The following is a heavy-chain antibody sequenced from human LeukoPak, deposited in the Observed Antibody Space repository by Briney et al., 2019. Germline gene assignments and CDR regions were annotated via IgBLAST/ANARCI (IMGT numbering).Heavy chain of an antibody. J-gene: IGHJ5*02. D-gene: IGHD2-2*01. CDR3: ARLQYCSGTSCYWFDP. Sequence: SQTLSLTCDVSGVSISSGLYSWSWIRQPLGKGLEWIGYIYHTGSTYYNPSLKSRVTISVDTSKNQFSLRLSSVTAADTAVYYCARLQYCSGTSCYWFDPWGQGTLVTVSS. CDR2: IYHTGST. CDR1: GVSISSGLYS. V-gene: IGHV4-30-2*01.